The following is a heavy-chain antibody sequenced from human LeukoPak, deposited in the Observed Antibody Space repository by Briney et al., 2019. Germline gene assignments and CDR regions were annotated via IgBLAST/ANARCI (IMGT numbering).Heavy chain of an antibody. CDR3: ARDPRGSYYYDSSGYYGY. Sequence: SETLSLTCTVSGGSISSSSYYWGWIRQPPGKGLEWIGSIYYSGSTYYNPSLKSRVTISVDTSKNQFSLKLSSVTAADTAVYYCARDPRGSYYYDSSGYYGYWGQGSLVTVSS. V-gene: IGHV4-39*07. D-gene: IGHD3-22*01. J-gene: IGHJ4*02. CDR2: IYYSGST. CDR1: GGSISSSSYY.